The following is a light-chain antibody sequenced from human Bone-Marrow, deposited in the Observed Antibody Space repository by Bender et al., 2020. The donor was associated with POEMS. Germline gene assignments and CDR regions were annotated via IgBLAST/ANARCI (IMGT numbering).Light chain of an antibody. CDR2: DDN. CDR3: PAWDSGTTGV. CDR1: NIGSKS. V-gene: IGLV3-21*01. J-gene: IGLJ2*01. Sequence: SYVLTQAPSVSVAPGKTARITCGGNNIGSKSVHWYQQKPGQAPVLVINDDNDRPSGIPERFSGSNSGDTATLTISGTQALDEAAYYCPAWDSGTTGVFGGGTTLTVL.